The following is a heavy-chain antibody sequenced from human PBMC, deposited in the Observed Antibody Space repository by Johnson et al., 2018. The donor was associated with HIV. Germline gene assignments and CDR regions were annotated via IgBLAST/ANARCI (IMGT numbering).Heavy chain of an antibody. D-gene: IGHD6-13*01. CDR2: ISWNSDNI. CDR3: ARDQRRSSWYTEGEKVGNAFDI. V-gene: IGHV3-9*01. CDR1: GFTFDDYA. Sequence: VESGGGLVQPGRSLRLSCAPSGFTFDDYAMHWVRQAPGKGLEWVSGISWNSDNIAYADSVRGRFTIARDNAKNSLYLQMNSLRAEDTAVYYCARDQRRSSWYTEGEKVGNAFDIWGQGTMVTVSS. J-gene: IGHJ3*02.